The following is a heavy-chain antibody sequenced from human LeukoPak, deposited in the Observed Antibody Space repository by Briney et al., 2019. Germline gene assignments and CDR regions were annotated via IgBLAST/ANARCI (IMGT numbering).Heavy chain of an antibody. Sequence: GGSLRLSCAASGFTFSSYALHWVRQAPGKGLEWVAVLSFDGTITYYADSVKGRFTISRDDSKNTLYLQLNSLRAEDTAVYYCARDSTYYYDSGSSGPHYFGYWGQGTLVTVSS. J-gene: IGHJ4*02. V-gene: IGHV3-30*04. D-gene: IGHD3-10*01. CDR2: LSFDGTIT. CDR1: GFTFSSYA. CDR3: ARDSTYYYDSGSSGPHYFGY.